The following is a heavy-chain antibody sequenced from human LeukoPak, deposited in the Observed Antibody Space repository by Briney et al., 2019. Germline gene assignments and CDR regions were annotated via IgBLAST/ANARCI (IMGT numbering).Heavy chain of an antibody. D-gene: IGHD3-10*01. V-gene: IGHV1-46*01. CDR1: GCTFTSYY. Sequence: ASVKVSCKASGCTFTSYYMHWVRQAPGQGLEWMGIINPSGGSTSYAQKFQGRVTMTRDTSTSTVYMELSSLRSEDTAVYYCARDVGYGSGSTYFDYWGQGTLVTVSS. J-gene: IGHJ4*02. CDR3: ARDVGYGSGSTYFDY. CDR2: INPSGGST.